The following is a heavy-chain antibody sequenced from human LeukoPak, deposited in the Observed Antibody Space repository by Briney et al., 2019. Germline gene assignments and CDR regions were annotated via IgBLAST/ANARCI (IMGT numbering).Heavy chain of an antibody. CDR1: GFTFTSYG. CDR3: AKGGALTSFDS. CDR2: ISAYNGKT. J-gene: IGHJ4*02. Sequence: ASVKVSCKASGFTFTSYGISWVRQAPGQGLEWMGWISAYNGKTNYAQKFQGRVAMTTDTSTSTAYMDLRSLRSDDTAVYYCAKGGALTSFDSWGQGTLITVSS. D-gene: IGHD1-26*01. V-gene: IGHV1-18*01.